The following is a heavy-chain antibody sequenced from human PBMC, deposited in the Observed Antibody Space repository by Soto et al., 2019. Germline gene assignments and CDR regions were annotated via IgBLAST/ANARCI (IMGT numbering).Heavy chain of an antibody. Sequence: GGSLRLSCAASGFTFSSYAMSWVRQAPGKGLEWVSAISGSGGSTYYADSVKGRFTISRDNSKNTLYLQMNSLRAEDTAVYYCAKDGESGRIVTGRIDYWGQGTLVTVSS. CDR3: AKDGESGRIVTGRIDY. CDR1: GFTFSSYA. V-gene: IGHV3-23*01. J-gene: IGHJ4*02. D-gene: IGHD1-26*01. CDR2: ISGSGGST.